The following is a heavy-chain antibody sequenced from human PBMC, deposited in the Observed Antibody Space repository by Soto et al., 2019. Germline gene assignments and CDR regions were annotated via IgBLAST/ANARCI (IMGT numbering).Heavy chain of an antibody. V-gene: IGHV3-48*03. D-gene: IGHD3-10*01. CDR3: AKAGVPRGYYFDY. CDR1: GFTFSSYE. CDR2: ISSSGSTT. J-gene: IGHJ4*02. Sequence: GGSLRLSCVASGFTFSSYEMNWFRQAPGKGLEWVSYISSSGSTTYYPDSVKGRFTISRDNSKNTLYLQMNSLRAEDTAVYYCAKAGVPRGYYFDYWGQGTLVTVSS.